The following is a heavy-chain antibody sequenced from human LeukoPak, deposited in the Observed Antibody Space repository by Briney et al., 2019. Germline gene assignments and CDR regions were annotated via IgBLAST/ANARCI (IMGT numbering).Heavy chain of an antibody. Sequence: PGGSLRLSCVASGLPIRDFAMHWVRQAPGQGLEWVSLISGDGISTFFTDSVKGRFSISRDNSKNSLFLEMSSLRTEDTAMYYCARESGKFDYWGQGTLVAVAS. CDR3: ARESGKFDY. V-gene: IGHV3-43*02. CDR1: GLPIRDFA. J-gene: IGHJ4*02. CDR2: ISGDGIST.